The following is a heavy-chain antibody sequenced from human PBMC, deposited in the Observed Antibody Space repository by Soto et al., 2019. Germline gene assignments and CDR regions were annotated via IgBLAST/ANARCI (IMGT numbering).Heavy chain of an antibody. D-gene: IGHD5-12*01. CDR3: AKDSREMATIPYYYGLDV. CDR2: ITGTGAST. Sequence: GGSLRLSCAASGFSFSTHAMSWVRQAPGKGLEWVSGITGTGASTYYANSVKGRFTISRENAKNTVYLQMNSLRADDTAVYYCAKDSREMATIPYYYGLDVWGQGTTVTVSS. J-gene: IGHJ6*02. V-gene: IGHV3-23*01. CDR1: GFSFSTHA.